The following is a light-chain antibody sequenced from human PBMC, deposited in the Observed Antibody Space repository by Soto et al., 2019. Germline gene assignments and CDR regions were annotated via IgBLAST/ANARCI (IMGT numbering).Light chain of an antibody. Sequence: DIQITQSPSSLSASVGDRATITCRASEGIRNDLGWYQQKPGKAPKRMIFAASSLQSGVPSRFSGSGSGTDFTLTISSLKPEDFATYYCQQSYSTPISFGQGTRLEIK. CDR2: AAS. CDR1: EGIRND. J-gene: IGKJ5*01. CDR3: QQSYSTPIS. V-gene: IGKV1-17*01.